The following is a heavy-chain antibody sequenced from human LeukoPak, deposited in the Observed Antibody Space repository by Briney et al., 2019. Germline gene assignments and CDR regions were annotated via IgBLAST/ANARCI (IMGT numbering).Heavy chain of an antibody. CDR1: GFTVSSNY. D-gene: IGHD5-18*01. J-gene: IGHJ4*02. V-gene: IGHV3-66*01. Sequence: PGGSLRLSCTASGFTVSSNYMSWVRQAPGKGLEWVSVIYSSGSTYYADSVKGRFTISRDNSKNTLYLQMNSLRAEDTAVYYCAREYNYGFARYFDYWGQGTLVTVSS. CDR3: AREYNYGFARYFDY. CDR2: IYSSGST.